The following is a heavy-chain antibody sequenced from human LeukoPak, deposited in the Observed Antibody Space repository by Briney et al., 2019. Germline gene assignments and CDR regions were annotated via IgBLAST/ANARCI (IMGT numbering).Heavy chain of an antibody. CDR3: ASTSNPYYYDSSGLPFDY. CDR1: GYTFTSYG. CDR2: ISAYNGNT. Sequence: ASVKVSCKASGYTFTSYGISWVRQAPGQGLEWMGWISAYNGNTNYAQKLQGRVTMTTDTSTSAAYMELRSLRSDDTAVYYCASTSNPYYYDSSGLPFDYWGQGTLVTVSS. J-gene: IGHJ4*02. V-gene: IGHV1-18*01. D-gene: IGHD3-22*01.